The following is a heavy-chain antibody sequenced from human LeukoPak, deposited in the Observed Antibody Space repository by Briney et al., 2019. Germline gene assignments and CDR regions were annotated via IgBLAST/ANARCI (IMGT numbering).Heavy chain of an antibody. V-gene: IGHV3-43D*04. D-gene: IGHD2-2*01. J-gene: IGHJ4*02. CDR3: AKGTEYLFDY. CDR2: ISWDGGST. Sequence: GGSLRLSCAASGFTFDDYAMHWVRQAPGKGLEWVSLISWDGGSTYYADSVKGRFTISRDNSKNSLYLQMNSLRAEDTALYYCAKGTEYLFDYWGQGTLVTVSS. CDR1: GFTFDDYA.